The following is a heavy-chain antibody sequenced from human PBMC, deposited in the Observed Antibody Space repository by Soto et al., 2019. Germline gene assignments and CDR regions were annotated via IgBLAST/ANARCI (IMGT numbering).Heavy chain of an antibody. Sequence: GGSLRLSCAASGFTFSSYAMHWVRQAPGKGLEWVAVISYDGSNKYYADSVKGRFTISRDNSKNTLYLQMNSLRAEDTAVYYCARDRGPDSSSWSVGLGGHCYGMDVWGQGTTVTVSS. D-gene: IGHD6-6*01. CDR3: ARDRGPDSSSWSVGLGGHCYGMDV. CDR1: GFTFSSYA. J-gene: IGHJ6*02. CDR2: ISYDGSNK. V-gene: IGHV3-30-3*01.